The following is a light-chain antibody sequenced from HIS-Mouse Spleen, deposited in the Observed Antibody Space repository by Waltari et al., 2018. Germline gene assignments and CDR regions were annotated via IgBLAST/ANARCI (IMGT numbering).Light chain of an antibody. CDR2: KAS. J-gene: IGKJ1*01. Sequence: DIQMTQSPSTLSASVGDRVTISCRASHSISSWLAWYQQKQGQAPKLLFYKASSLESGVPSRFSGSGSGTEFTLTISSLQPDDFATYYCQQYNSYWTFGQGTKVEIK. V-gene: IGKV1-5*03. CDR3: QQYNSYWT. CDR1: HSISSW.